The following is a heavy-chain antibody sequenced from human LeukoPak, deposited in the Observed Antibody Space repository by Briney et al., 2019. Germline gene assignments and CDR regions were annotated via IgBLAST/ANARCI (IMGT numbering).Heavy chain of an antibody. D-gene: IGHD1-7*01. V-gene: IGHV4-59*07. CDR2: IYYSGST. Sequence: SDTLSLTCTVSGGSISGFYWSWIRQPPGKGLEWIGYIYYSGSTNYNPSLKSRVTISVDTSKNQFSLKLSSVTAADTAVYYCARAHTGTTDTSDSFDYWGQGTLVTVSS. J-gene: IGHJ4*02. CDR1: GGSISGFY. CDR3: ARAHTGTTDTSDSFDY.